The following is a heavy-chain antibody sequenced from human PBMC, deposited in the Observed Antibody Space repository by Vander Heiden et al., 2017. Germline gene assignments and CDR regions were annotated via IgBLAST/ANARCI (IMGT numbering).Heavy chain of an antibody. Sequence: QVQLPASGPGLVKPSETPSLTCTVPGGSISSYYWSWIRQPPGKGLEWIGYIYYSGSTNYNPSLNRRVTISVDTSKNQFSLKLRSVTAADTAVYYCARVVVLWYYVSSGYAFDIWGQGTMGTVSS. D-gene: IGHD3-22*01. J-gene: IGHJ3*02. CDR1: GGSISSYY. V-gene: IGHV4-59*01. CDR3: ARVVVLWYYVSSGYAFDI. CDR2: IYYSGST.